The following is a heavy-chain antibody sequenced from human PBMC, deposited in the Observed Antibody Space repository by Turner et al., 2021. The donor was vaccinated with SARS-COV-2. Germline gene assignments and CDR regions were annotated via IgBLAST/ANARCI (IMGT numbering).Heavy chain of an antibody. D-gene: IGHD2-2*01. CDR3: ARDREDCSSTSCYEAN. CDR1: GFTFSRYA. J-gene: IGHJ4*02. Sequence: QVQLVESGGGVVQPGRSLRLSCAASGFTFSRYAMHWVRHAPGKGLEWVSFISYDGSNKYYSDSVKGRFTISRDNSKNTLYLQMNSLRAEDTAVYYFARDREDCSSTSCYEANWCQGTLVTVSS. CDR2: ISYDGSNK. V-gene: IGHV3-30-3*01.